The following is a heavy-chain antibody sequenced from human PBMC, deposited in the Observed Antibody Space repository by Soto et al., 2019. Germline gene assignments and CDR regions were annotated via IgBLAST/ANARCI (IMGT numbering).Heavy chain of an antibody. CDR2: IYYSGST. Sequence: PSETLSLTCTVSGGSISSGGYYWSWIRQHPGKGLEWIGYIYYSGSTYYNPSLKSRVTISVDTSKNQFSLKLSSVTAADTAVYYCARDYHYYDSSGPKYYFDYWGQGTLVTVSS. V-gene: IGHV4-31*03. D-gene: IGHD3-22*01. CDR1: GGSISSGGYY. CDR3: ARDYHYYDSSGPKYYFDY. J-gene: IGHJ4*02.